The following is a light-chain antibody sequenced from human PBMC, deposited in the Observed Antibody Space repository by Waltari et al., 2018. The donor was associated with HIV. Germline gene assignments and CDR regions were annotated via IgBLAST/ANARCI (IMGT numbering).Light chain of an antibody. CDR2: NNN. CDR1: DSNIGRNT. CDR3: ATWDDSLRGRV. V-gene: IGLV1-44*01. J-gene: IGLJ3*02. Sequence: QSVLTQPPSASGTPGQRVSISCSGTDSNIGRNTVNWYQHLPGTAPKLLMYNNNERPSGVPARFSGSKSGTSASLAISGLQSDDEANYDCATWDDSLRGRVFGGGTKLTVL.